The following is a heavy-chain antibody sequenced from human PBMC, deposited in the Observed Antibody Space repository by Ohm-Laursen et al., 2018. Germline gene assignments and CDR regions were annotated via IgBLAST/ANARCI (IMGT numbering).Heavy chain of an antibody. CDR1: GGSISSLY. J-gene: IGHJ4*02. CDR2: ISSSGST. CDR3: ASLVVTTLHGYYFDY. Sequence: TLSLTCSVSGGSISSLYWSWIPQPPGKGMEYMGYISSSGSTNYNPSLKSRLSISVDTSRNQFSLKLSSVTAADTAVYYCASLVVTTLHGYYFDYWGQGTLVTVSS. V-gene: IGHV4-59*11. D-gene: IGHD2-21*02.